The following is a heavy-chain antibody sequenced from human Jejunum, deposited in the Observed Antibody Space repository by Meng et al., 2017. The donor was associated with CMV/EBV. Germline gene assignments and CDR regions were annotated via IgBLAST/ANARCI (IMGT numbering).Heavy chain of an antibody. J-gene: IGHJ4*02. D-gene: IGHD3-22*01. Sequence: MHWVRQAPGKGLEWVAFTRFDGRHSYNADSVRGRFTNSRDNSKNTLYLQMNRLRAEDTAVYYCAKERRLGSTYYFDSSGYYFDSWGQGSLVTVSS. CDR2: TRFDGRHS. CDR3: AKERRLGSTYYFDSSGYYFDS. V-gene: IGHV3-30*02.